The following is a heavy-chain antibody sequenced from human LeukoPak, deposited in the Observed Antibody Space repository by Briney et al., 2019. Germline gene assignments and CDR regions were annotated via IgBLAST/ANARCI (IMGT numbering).Heavy chain of an antibody. D-gene: IGHD3-22*01. CDR1: GGSISSGGYY. J-gene: IGHJ5*02. V-gene: IGHV4-31*03. CDR2: IYYSGST. Sequence: SGTLSLTCTVSGGSISSGGYYWSWIRQHPGKGLEWIGYIYYSGSTYYNPSLKSRVTISVDTSKNQFSLKLSSVTAADTAVYYCARDRLEYYYDSSGLGGFDPWGQGTLVTVSS. CDR3: ARDRLEYYYDSSGLGGFDP.